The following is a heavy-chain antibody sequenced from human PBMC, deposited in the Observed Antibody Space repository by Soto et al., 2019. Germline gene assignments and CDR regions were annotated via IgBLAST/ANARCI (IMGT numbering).Heavy chain of an antibody. CDR1: GFSVSSNY. D-gene: IGHD4-17*01. V-gene: IGHV3-53*01. CDR3: ARDPHDFGVYGGLDY. CDR2: MYRDGRT. Sequence: EVQLAESGGDLIQSGGSLRLSCAASGFSVSSNYINWVRQAPGKGLDWVSVMYRDGRTYYADSVKGRFTISRDTSKNTVYLQMNSLGAEDTAVYYCARDPHDFGVYGGLDYWGQGTLVTVSS. J-gene: IGHJ4*02.